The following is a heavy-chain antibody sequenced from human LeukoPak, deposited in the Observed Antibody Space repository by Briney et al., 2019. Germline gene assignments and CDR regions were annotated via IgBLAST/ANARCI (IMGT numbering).Heavy chain of an antibody. D-gene: IGHD6-19*01. CDR2: ISSSGSTI. J-gene: IGHJ4*02. CDR1: GFTFSDYY. V-gene: IGHV3-11*01. Sequence: PGGSLRLSCAASGFTFSDYYMSWIRQAPGKGVEWVSYISSSGSTIYYADSVKGRFTISRENAKKSLYLQIDSLRAEDTAVYYCARVGGWYWGGIDYWGQGPLVTVPS. CDR3: ARVGGWYWGGIDY.